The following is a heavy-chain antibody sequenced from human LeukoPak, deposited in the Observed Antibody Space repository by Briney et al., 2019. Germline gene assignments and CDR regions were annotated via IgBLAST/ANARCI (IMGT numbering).Heavy chain of an antibody. CDR1: GGSISSSNW. CDR3: ARVGYCSGGSCFDAFDI. Sequence: SETLSLTCAVSGGSISSSNWWSWVRQPPGKGLEWIGEIYHSGSTNYNPSLKSRVTISVDKSKNQFSLKLSSVTAADTAVYYCARVGYCSGGSCFDAFDIWGQGTMVTVSS. CDR2: IYHSGST. J-gene: IGHJ3*02. V-gene: IGHV4-4*02. D-gene: IGHD2-15*01.